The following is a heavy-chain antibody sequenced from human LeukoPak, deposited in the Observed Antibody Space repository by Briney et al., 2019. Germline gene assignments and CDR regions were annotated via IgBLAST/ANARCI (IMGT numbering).Heavy chain of an antibody. CDR3: AREGITMVRGVIDYYYYIDV. J-gene: IGHJ6*03. Sequence: PGGSLRLSCAASGFTFSNFAMSWVRQAPGKGPEWVSTIGSGADLFYAASVKGRFTISRDISKNTLYLQLNSVRAEDMAVYYCAREGITMVRGVIDYYYYIDVWGKGTPVTVSS. CDR1: GFTFSNFA. D-gene: IGHD3-10*01. CDR2: IGSGADL. V-gene: IGHV3-23*01.